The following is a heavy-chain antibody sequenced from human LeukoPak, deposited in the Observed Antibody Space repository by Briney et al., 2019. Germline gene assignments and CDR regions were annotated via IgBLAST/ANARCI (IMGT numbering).Heavy chain of an antibody. CDR2: ISYDGSNK. V-gene: IGHV3-30-3*01. J-gene: IGHJ6*02. Sequence: GGSLRLSCAASGFTFSSYAMHWVRQAPGKGLEWVAVISYDGSNKYYADSVKSRFTISRDNSKNTLYLQINSLKTEDTAVYYCTRVDPWGYYYGMDVWGQGTTVTVSS. CDR1: GFTFSSYA. CDR3: TRVDPWGYYYGMDV. D-gene: IGHD3-16*01.